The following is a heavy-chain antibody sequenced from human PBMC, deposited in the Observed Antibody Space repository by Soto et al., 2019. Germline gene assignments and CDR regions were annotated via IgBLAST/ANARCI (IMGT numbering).Heavy chain of an antibody. V-gene: IGHV4-59*01. CDR1: GVSFSPNY. CDR3: ARVWGGAFDF. D-gene: IGHD3-10*01. Sequence: PSETLSLTCTLSGVSFSPNYWSWLRQPPGKGLEWVGYIYYSGSTKYNPSLKSRVTISVDTSKNRFSLRLSSVTAADTAVYYCARVWGGAFDFWGQGTMVTVS. CDR2: IYYSGST. J-gene: IGHJ3*01.